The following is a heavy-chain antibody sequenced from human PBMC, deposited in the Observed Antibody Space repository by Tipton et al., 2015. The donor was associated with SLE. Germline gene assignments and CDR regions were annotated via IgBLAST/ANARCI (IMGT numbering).Heavy chain of an antibody. Sequence: TLSLTCTVSGGSIGSYYWSWIRQAPGKGLEWIGYIYYSGSTTYTPSLQSRVTISVDTSKNQLFLKLTSVTAADTAMYYCARGNYYGTTTNWGQGILVTVSS. CDR2: IYYSGST. CDR1: GGSIGSYY. D-gene: IGHD3-10*01. CDR3: ARGNYYGTTTN. V-gene: IGHV4-59*01. J-gene: IGHJ4*02.